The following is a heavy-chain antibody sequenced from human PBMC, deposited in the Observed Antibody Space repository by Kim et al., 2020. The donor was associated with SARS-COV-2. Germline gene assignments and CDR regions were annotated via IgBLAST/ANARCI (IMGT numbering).Heavy chain of an antibody. J-gene: IGHJ5*02. CDR3: ARATYSSSWYGVLDWFDP. CDR1: GGSFSGYY. V-gene: IGHV4-34*01. D-gene: IGHD6-13*01. Sequence: SETLSLTCAVYGGSFSGYYWSWIRQPPGKGLEWIGEINHSGSTNYNPSLKSRVTISGDTSKNQFSLKLSSVTAADTAVYYCARATYSSSWYGVLDWFDP. CDR2: INHSGST.